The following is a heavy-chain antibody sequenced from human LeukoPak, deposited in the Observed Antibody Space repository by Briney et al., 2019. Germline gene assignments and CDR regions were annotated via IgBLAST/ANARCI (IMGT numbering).Heavy chain of an antibody. CDR3: AKTPRWGGYYYGMDV. D-gene: IGHD3-16*01. J-gene: IGHJ6*02. CDR1: GFTFSSYA. V-gene: IGHV3-23*01. Sequence: GGSLRLSCAASGFTFSSYAMSWVRQAPGKGLEWVSAISGSGGSTYYADSVKGRFTISRDNSKNTLYLQMNSLRAEDTAVYYCAKTPRWGGYYYGMDVWGQGTTVTVSS. CDR2: ISGSGGST.